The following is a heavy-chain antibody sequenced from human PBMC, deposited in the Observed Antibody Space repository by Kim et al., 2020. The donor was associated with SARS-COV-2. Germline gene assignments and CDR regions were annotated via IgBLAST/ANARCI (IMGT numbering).Heavy chain of an antibody. J-gene: IGHJ4*02. CDR3: AREMRYFDWLLQVDY. D-gene: IGHD3-9*01. V-gene: IGHV1-3*01. Sequence: KFQGRVTITRDTSASTAYMELSSLRSEDTAVYYCAREMRYFDWLLQVDYWGQGTLVTVSS.